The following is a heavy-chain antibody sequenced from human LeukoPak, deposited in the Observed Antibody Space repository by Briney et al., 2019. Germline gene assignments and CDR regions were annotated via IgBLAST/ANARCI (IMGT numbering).Heavy chain of an antibody. CDR1: GYTFTSYG. V-gene: IGHV1-18*01. D-gene: IGHD3-10*01. CDR2: ISAYNGNT. J-gene: IGHJ5*02. Sequence: ASVKVSCKASGYTFTSYGISWVRQAPGQGLEWMGWISAYNGNTNYAQKLQGRVTMTTDTSTSTAYMELRSLRSDDTAVYYCARARYYYGSGGFDPWGQGTLVTVSS. CDR3: ARARYYYGSGGFDP.